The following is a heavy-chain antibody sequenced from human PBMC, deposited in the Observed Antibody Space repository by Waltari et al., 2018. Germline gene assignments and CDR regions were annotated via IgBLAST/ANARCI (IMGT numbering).Heavy chain of an antibody. V-gene: IGHV3-23*01. CDR2: IDYGGGRS. D-gene: IGHD6-13*01. Sequence: EVRLLESGGGLAQPGGSLRLSCAASGFSFSSYVMGWVRQVPGKGLEWVSSIDYGGGRSYSSESGKGRFTVSRDKSKTTMYLQMNNLRVDDTAIYDCARKNSSTWPAIDYWGQGFLVTVSS. CDR3: ARKNSSTWPAIDY. CDR1: GFSFSSYV. J-gene: IGHJ4*02.